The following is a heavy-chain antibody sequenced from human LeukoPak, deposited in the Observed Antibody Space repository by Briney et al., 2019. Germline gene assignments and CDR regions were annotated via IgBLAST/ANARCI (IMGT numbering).Heavy chain of an antibody. CDR3: ATPGRRFDY. J-gene: IGHJ4*02. CDR1: GGSFSGYY. Sequence: SETLSLTCTVYGGSFSGYYWSWIRQPPGKGLEWIGEINHSGSTNYNPSLKSRVTISVDTSKNQFSLKLSSVTAADTAVYYCATPGRRFDYWGQGTLVTVSS. V-gene: IGHV4-34*01. CDR2: INHSGST.